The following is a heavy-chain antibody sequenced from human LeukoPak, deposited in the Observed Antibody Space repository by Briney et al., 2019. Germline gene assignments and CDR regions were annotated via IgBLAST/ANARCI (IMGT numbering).Heavy chain of an antibody. V-gene: IGHV1-69*04. J-gene: IGHJ5*02. D-gene: IGHD2-21*02. CDR2: IIPILGIA. CDR1: GGTFSSYA. CDR3: ARALVVVTAIPAPGNWFDP. Sequence: SVKVSCKASGGTFSSYAISWVRQAPGQGLEWMGRIIPILGIANYAQKFQGRVTITADKSTSTAYMELSSLGSEDTAVYYCARALVVVTAIPAPGNWFDPWGQGTLVTVSS.